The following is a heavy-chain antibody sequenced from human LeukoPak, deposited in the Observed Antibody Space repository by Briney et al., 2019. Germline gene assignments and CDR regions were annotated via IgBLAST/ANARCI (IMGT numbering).Heavy chain of an antibody. V-gene: IGHV3-66*01. J-gene: IGHJ3*02. CDR1: GFTVSNNY. D-gene: IGHD1-26*01. Sequence: PGGSLRLSCAASGFTVSNNYLSWVRQAPGKGLEWVSVIYSGGSTYYADSVKGRFTISRDNSKNTLYLQMNSLRAEDTAVYFCAVSRIVGAVDVFDMWGQGTMVTVSS. CDR3: AVSRIVGAVDVFDM. CDR2: IYSGGST.